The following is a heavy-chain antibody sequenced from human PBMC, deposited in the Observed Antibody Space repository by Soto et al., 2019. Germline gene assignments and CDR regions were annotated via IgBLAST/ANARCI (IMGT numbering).Heavy chain of an antibody. CDR3: AGYSSSSVAFDV. D-gene: IGHD6-6*01. CDR2: VTHGGRT. Sequence: QVQLQQWGAGLLKPSETLSLDCGIFGGSFSDYDWTWVRQPPGRGLEWIGEVTHGGRTTYNPSLKSRIIISGDTAKNQFSLRLTSVTAADTAVYYCAGYSSSSVAFDVWGHGTNVTVSS. CDR1: GGSFSDYD. J-gene: IGHJ3*01. V-gene: IGHV4-34*01.